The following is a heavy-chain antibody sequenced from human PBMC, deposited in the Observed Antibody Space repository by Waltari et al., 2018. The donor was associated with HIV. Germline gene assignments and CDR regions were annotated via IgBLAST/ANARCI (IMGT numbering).Heavy chain of an antibody. V-gene: IGHV4-61*02. D-gene: IGHD5-12*01. CDR2: IYSSGST. J-gene: IGHJ6*02. Sequence: QVQLQESGPGLVKPSQTLSLTCTVSGASISSGNTYWSWIRPPAGKGLDWIGRIYSSGSTNYNPSLKSRVTISLDTSKNQFSLKLTSVTAADTAVYYCARARVRSGYGLYYYYGLDVWGQGTTVTVSS. CDR3: ARARVRSGYGLYYYYGLDV. CDR1: GASISSGNTY.